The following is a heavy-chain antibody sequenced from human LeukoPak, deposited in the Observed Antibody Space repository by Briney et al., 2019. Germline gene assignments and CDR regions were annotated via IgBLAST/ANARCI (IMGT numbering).Heavy chain of an antibody. CDR1: GFIFDTHT. D-gene: IGHD1-14*01. J-gene: IGHJ6*02. Sequence: GGSLRLSCTGSGFIFDTHTLTWVRQAPGKGLEWVASISGSGDSTNYGDSVKGRFTISRDNFKRTVHLEMSNLKADDTAMYYCVRRAAVRGMDFWGLGTTVMVSS. V-gene: IGHV3-23*01. CDR2: ISGSGDST. CDR3: VRRAAVRGMDF.